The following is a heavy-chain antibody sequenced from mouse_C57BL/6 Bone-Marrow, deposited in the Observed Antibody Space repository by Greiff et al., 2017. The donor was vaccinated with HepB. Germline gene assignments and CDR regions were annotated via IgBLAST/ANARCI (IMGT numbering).Heavy chain of an antibody. D-gene: IGHD4-1*01. CDR3: ARDALLLGVDY. V-gene: IGHV5-4*01. CDR2: ISDGGSYT. Sequence: EVKVVESGGGLVKPGGSLKLSCAASGFTFSSYAMSWVRQTPEKRLEWVATISDGGSYTYYPDNVKGRFTISRDNAKNNLYLQMSHLKSEDTSMYYGARDALLLGVDYWGQGTTLTVSS. CDR1: GFTFSSYA. J-gene: IGHJ2*01.